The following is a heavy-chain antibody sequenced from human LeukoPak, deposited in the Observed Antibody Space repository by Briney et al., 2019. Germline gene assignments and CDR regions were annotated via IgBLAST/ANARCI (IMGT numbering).Heavy chain of an antibody. CDR2: IGSSGSTI. CDR3: ARDPFIVATPGLDY. Sequence: GGSLRLSCAASGFTFSDYYMSWIRQAPGKGLEWVSYIGSSGSTIYYADSVKGRFTISRDNAKNSLYLQMNSLRAEDTAVYYCARDPFIVATPGLDYWGQGTLVTVSS. J-gene: IGHJ4*02. D-gene: IGHD5-12*01. V-gene: IGHV3-11*01. CDR1: GFTFSDYY.